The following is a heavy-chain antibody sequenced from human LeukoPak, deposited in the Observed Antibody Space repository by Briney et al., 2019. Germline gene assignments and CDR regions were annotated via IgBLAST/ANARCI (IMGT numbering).Heavy chain of an antibody. J-gene: IGHJ6*02. V-gene: IGHV4-31*03. CDR2: IYYSGST. D-gene: IGHD5-12*01. CDR3: ARDGRVATIAGRPYYYYGMDV. CDR1: GGSISSGGYY. Sequence: SSQTLSLTCTVSGGSISSGGYYWSWIRQHPGKGLEWIGYIYYSGSTYYNPSLKSRVTISVDTSKNQFSLKLSSVTAADTAVYYCARDGRVATIAGRPYYYYGMDVWGQGTTVTVSS.